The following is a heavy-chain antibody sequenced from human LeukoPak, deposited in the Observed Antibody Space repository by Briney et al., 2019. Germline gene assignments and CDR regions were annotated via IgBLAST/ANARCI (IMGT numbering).Heavy chain of an antibody. CDR2: IIPILGIA. V-gene: IGHV1-69*04. Sequence: SVKVSCKASGGTFSSYAISWVRQAPGQGLEWMGRIIPILGIANYAQKFQGRVTITADKSTSTAYMELSSLRSEDTAVYYCANLRDGYNHLGGYWGQGTLVTVSS. CDR3: ANLRDGYNHLGGY. D-gene: IGHD5-24*01. J-gene: IGHJ4*02. CDR1: GGTFSSYA.